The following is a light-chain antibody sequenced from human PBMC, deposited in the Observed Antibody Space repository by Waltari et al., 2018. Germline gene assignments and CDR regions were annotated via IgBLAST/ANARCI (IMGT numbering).Light chain of an antibody. CDR2: DVS. Sequence: ELVLTQSPATLSVSPGERAALSCKASQNVGSQLGWYQQRPGQAPRLLIDDVSNRASGVPARFRGSGSGTDFTLTISSLEPEDVAVYYCQQRDSWPLTFGGGTKVEIK. CDR3: QQRDSWPLT. J-gene: IGKJ4*01. V-gene: IGKV3-11*01. CDR1: QNVGSQ.